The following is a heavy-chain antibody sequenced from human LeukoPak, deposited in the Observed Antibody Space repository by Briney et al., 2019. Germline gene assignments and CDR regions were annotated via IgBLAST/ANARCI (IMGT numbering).Heavy chain of an antibody. Sequence: SETLSLTCTVSGGSISSYYWSWIRQPPGKGLEWIGYIYYSGSTNYNPSLKSRVTISVDTSKNQFSLKLSSVTAADTAVYYCARQSGRGGSFGYWGQGTLVTVSS. D-gene: IGHD3-16*01. CDR3: ARQSGRGGSFGY. CDR1: GGSISSYY. CDR2: IYYSGST. J-gene: IGHJ4*02. V-gene: IGHV4-59*01.